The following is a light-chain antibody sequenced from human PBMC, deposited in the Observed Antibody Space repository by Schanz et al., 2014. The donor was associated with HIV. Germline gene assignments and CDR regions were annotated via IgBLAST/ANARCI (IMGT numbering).Light chain of an antibody. Sequence: EIVMTQSPATLSVSPGERATLSCRASQSVSSNLAWYQQKPGQAPTLLIYGASKRATGIPDRFIGSGSGTDFTLTISRLEPEDFAVYYCQQYGSSPGTFGQGTKLDIQ. CDR3: QQYGSSPGT. J-gene: IGKJ2*01. CDR2: GAS. V-gene: IGKV3-20*01. CDR1: QSVSSN.